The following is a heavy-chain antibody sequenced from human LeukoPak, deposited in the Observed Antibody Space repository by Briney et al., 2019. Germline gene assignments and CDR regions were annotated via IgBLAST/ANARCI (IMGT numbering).Heavy chain of an antibody. CDR3: ARDYDFWSGYYGEPLYYFDY. J-gene: IGHJ4*02. D-gene: IGHD3-3*01. Sequence: PGGSLRLSCAASGFTFDDYAMHWVRQAPGKGLEWVSGISWNSGSIGYADSVKGRFTISRDNAKNSLYLQMNSLRAEDTALYYCARDYDFWSGYYGEPLYYFDYWGQGTLVTVSS. V-gene: IGHV3-9*01. CDR1: GFTFDDYA. CDR2: ISWNSGSI.